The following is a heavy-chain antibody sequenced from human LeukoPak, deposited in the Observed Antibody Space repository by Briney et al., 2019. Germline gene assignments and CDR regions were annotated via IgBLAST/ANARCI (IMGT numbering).Heavy chain of an antibody. CDR3: ARDTGPPYNSGWYDPYFYYGMDV. Sequence: GGSLRLSCAASGFTFSSYAIHWVRQAPGKGLEWVAVISYDGSAKYYADSVKGRFTISRDNSKNTLYLQMDSLRADDTAVYYCARDTGPPYNSGWYDPYFYYGMDVWGQGTTVTVSS. V-gene: IGHV3-30*04. D-gene: IGHD6-19*01. CDR1: GFTFSSYA. CDR2: ISYDGSAK. J-gene: IGHJ6*02.